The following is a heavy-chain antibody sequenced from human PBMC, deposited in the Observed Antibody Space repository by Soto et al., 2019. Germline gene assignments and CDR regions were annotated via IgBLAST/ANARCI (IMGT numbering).Heavy chain of an antibody. CDR2: ISATGGST. J-gene: IGHJ4*02. CDR3: AKDRLAGNFDY. Sequence: RGSLRLTCAAFGFTFNNYAMNWVRQAPGKGLEWVATISATGGSTYYADSVKGRFTISRDNSKNTLYLQMNGLRVEDTAVYYCAKDRLAGNFDYWGQGTQVTGSS. CDR1: GFTFNNYA. V-gene: IGHV3-23*01.